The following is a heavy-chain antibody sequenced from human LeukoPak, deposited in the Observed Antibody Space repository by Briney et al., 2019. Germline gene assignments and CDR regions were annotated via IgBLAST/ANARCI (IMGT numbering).Heavy chain of an antibody. J-gene: IGHJ3*02. CDR2: IYHSGST. V-gene: IGHV4-38-2*01. Sequence: PSETLSLTCAVSGYSISSGYYWGWIRQPPGKGLEWIGSIYHSGSTYYNPSLKSRVTISVDTSKNQFSLKLSSVTAADTAVYYCARHYDFWSGYYAFDIWGQGTMVTVSS. D-gene: IGHD3-3*01. CDR3: ARHYDFWSGYYAFDI. CDR1: GYSISSGYY.